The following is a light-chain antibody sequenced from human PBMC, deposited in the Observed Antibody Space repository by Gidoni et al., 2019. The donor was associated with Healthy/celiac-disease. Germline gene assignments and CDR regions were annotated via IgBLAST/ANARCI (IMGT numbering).Light chain of an antibody. CDR3: SSYTSSSTLV. J-gene: IGLJ2*01. CDR2: EVS. CDR1: RSDVGGYNY. V-gene: IGLV2-14*01. Sequence: QSALTQPASVSGSPGQSITISCTGTRSDVGGYNYVAWYQQHPGKAPKLMIYEVSNRTSWVSNRFSGSKSGNTASLTISGLQAEDEADYYCSSYTSSSTLVFGGGTKLTVL.